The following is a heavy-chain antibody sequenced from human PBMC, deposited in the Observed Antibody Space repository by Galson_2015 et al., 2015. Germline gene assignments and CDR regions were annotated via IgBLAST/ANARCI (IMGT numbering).Heavy chain of an antibody. CDR3: TTDTGRSGGRCSDSF. CDR1: GFTFSNAW. D-gene: IGHD2-15*01. CDR2: IKSKTDGGTT. V-gene: IGHV3-15*01. J-gene: IGHJ4*02. Sequence: SLRLSCAASGFTFSNAWMTWVRQAPGKGLEWVGRIKSKTDGGTTDYAAPVKGRFTISRDDSKNTLYLQMNSLKNEDTAVYYCTTDTGRSGGRCSDSFWGQGTLVTVSS.